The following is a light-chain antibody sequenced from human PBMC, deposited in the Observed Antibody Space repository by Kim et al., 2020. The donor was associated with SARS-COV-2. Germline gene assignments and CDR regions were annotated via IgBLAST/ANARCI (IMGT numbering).Light chain of an antibody. Sequence: PGQTAIIACSGDKLGDKYACWYQQKPGQSPVLIIYQDCKRPSGIPERFSGSNSGNTATLTIRGTQAVDEADYYCQAWDSSTADVVFGGGTQLTVL. CDR2: QDC. V-gene: IGLV3-1*01. CDR3: QAWDSSTADVV. J-gene: IGLJ2*01. CDR1: KLGDKY.